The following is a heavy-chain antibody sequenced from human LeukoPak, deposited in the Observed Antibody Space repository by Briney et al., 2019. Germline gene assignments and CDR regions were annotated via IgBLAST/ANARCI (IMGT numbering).Heavy chain of an antibody. CDR2: ISGSGGST. Sequence: GGSLRLSCAASGFTFDNYAMSWVRQAPGKGLEWGSGISGSGGSTYYVDSVKGRFTISRDNSKNTLYLQMNSLRVEDTAVYYCAKSFLGYSYGKIDYWGQGTLVNVSS. J-gene: IGHJ4*02. CDR1: GFTFDNYA. CDR3: AKSFLGYSYGKIDY. V-gene: IGHV3-23*01. D-gene: IGHD5-18*01.